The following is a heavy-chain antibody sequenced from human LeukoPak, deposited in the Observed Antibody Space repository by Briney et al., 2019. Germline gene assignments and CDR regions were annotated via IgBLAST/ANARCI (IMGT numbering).Heavy chain of an antibody. CDR3: AKGYSYGYLTPFDY. V-gene: IGHV3-9*03. J-gene: IGHJ4*02. CDR1: GFTFDDYA. Sequence: GGSLRLSCAASGFTFDDYAMHWVRQAPGKGLEWVSGISWNSGSIGYADSVKGRFTISRDNAKNSLYLQMNSLRAEDMALYYCAKGYSYGYLTPFDYWGQGTLVTVSS. D-gene: IGHD5-18*01. CDR2: ISWNSGSI.